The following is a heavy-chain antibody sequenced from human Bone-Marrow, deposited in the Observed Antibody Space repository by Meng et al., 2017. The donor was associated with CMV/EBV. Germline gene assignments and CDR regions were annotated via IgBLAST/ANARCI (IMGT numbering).Heavy chain of an antibody. V-gene: IGHV3-7*03. CDR3: ARNRGYSYGYGFAD. CDR1: GFTFSSYW. CDR2: IKQDGSEK. D-gene: IGHD5-18*01. J-gene: IGHJ4*02. Sequence: GESLKISCAASGFTFSSYWMSWVRQAPGKGLEWVANIKQDGSEKYYVDSVKGRFTISRDNAKNSLYLQMNSPRAEDTAVYYCARNRGYSYGYGFADWGQGPRVTGSS.